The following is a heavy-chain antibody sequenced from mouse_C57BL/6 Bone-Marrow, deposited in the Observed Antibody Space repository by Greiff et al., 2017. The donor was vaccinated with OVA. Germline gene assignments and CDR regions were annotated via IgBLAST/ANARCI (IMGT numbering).Heavy chain of an antibody. CDR2: IYPRSGNT. CDR3: ARGWGWFAY. CDR1: GYTFTSYG. V-gene: IGHV1-81*01. D-gene: IGHD1-1*02. J-gene: IGHJ3*01. Sequence: VQLQQSGAELARPGASVKLSCKASGYTFTSYGISWVKQRTGQGLEWIGEIYPRSGNTYYNEKFKGKATLTADKSSSTAYMELRSLTSEDSAVYFCARGWGWFAYWGQVTLVTVSA.